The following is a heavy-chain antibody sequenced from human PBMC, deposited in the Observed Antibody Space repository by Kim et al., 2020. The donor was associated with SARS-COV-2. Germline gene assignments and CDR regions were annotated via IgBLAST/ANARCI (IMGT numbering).Heavy chain of an antibody. J-gene: IGHJ5*02. V-gene: IGHV3-30*02. Sequence: VKGRFTIARDNCKNTLYLQMNSLRAEDTAVYYCAKGLTAAAGTPHWFDPWGQGTLVTVSS. D-gene: IGHD6-13*01. CDR3: AKGLTAAAGTPHWFDP.